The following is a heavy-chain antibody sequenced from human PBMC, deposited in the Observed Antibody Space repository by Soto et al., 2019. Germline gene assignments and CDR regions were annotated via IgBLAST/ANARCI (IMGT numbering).Heavy chain of an antibody. V-gene: IGHV1-69*01. Sequence: QVQLVQSGAEVKKPGSSVKVSCKASGGTFSSYAISWVRQAPGQGLEWMGGIIPIFGTANYAQKFQGRVTITADESTSTDYMELSRLRSEDTAVYYCAGNSGYDPSGTSYGMDVWGQGTTVTVSS. CDR2: IIPIFGTA. D-gene: IGHD5-12*01. CDR1: GGTFSSYA. J-gene: IGHJ6*02. CDR3: AGNSGYDPSGTSYGMDV.